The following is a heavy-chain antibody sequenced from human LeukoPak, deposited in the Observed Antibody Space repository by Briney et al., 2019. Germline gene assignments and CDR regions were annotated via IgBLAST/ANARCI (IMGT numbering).Heavy chain of an antibody. J-gene: IGHJ5*02. CDR1: GYTFTNYA. CDR2: INTNTGSP. CDR3: ARVPFVVMGDTGNWFDP. D-gene: IGHD2-8*01. V-gene: IGHV7-4-1*01. Sequence: GASVKVSCKASGYTFTNYAMNWVRQAPGQGLEWMGRINTNTGSPTYAQGFTGRFVFSLDASVSTAYLQIRRLKAEDTAVYYCARVPFVVMGDTGNWFDPWGQGTLVTVSS.